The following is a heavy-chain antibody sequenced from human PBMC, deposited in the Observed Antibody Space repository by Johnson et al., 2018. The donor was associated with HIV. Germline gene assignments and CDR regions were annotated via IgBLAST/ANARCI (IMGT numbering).Heavy chain of an antibody. Sequence: MLLVESGGGVVQPGRSLKISCVASGFTFGDYVMSWVRQAPGKGLEWVSGINWNGGSTGYSDSVKGRFTISRDNAKNFLYLQMNSLRAEDTAVYHCAREGAWEVRPGAFDIWGQGTTVTVSS. CDR1: GFTFGDYV. CDR2: INWNGGST. D-gene: IGHD1-26*01. CDR3: AREGAWEVRPGAFDI. V-gene: IGHV3-20*01. J-gene: IGHJ3*02.